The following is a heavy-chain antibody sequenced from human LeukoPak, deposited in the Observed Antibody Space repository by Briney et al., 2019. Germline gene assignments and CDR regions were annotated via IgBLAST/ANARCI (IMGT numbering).Heavy chain of an antibody. J-gene: IGHJ6*02. D-gene: IGHD3-3*01. V-gene: IGHV1-69*04. CDR3: ARAGYDDYCYYYGMDV. CDR1: GGTFSSYA. CDR2: IIPILGIA. Sequence: ASVKVSCKASGGTFSSYAISWVRQAPGQGLEWMGRIIPILGIANYAQKFQGRVTITADKSTSTAYMELSSLRSEDTAVYYCARAGYDDYCYYYGMDVWGQGTTVTVSS.